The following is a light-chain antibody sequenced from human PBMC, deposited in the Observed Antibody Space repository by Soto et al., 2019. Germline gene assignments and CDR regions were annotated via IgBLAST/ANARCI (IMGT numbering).Light chain of an antibody. V-gene: IGKV3-11*01. J-gene: IGKJ4*01. Sequence: EIVLTQSPATLSLSPGERATLSCRASQSVSSYLAWYQQKPGQAPRLLIYDASNRATGIPARFSGSGSGTDFTLTISSLEPEDFAVYYCQQRSNWPPVVGGGTKVDIK. CDR2: DAS. CDR1: QSVSSY. CDR3: QQRSNWPPV.